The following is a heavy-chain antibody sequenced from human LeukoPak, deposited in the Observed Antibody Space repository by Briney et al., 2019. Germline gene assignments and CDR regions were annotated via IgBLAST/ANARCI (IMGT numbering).Heavy chain of an antibody. D-gene: IGHD3-22*01. CDR2: IKSKTDGGTT. CDR3: TTETGIVVVTPFDY. CDR1: GFTLSNAW. J-gene: IGHJ4*02. V-gene: IGHV3-15*01. Sequence: GGSLRLSCAASGFTLSNAWMSWVRQAPGKGLEWVGRIKSKTDGGTTDYAAPVKGRFTISRDDSKNTLYLQMNSLQTEDTAVHYCTTETGIVVVTPFDYWGQGTLVTVSS.